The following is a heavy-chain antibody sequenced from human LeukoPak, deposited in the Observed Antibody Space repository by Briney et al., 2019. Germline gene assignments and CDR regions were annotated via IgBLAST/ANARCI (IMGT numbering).Heavy chain of an antibody. D-gene: IGHD3-3*01. V-gene: IGHV1-69*05. CDR1: GGTFSSYA. CDR2: IIPIFGTA. CDR3: AREYYDFRSGHRAILFGY. J-gene: IGHJ4*02. Sequence: SAKVSCKASGGTFSSYAISWVRQAPGQGLEWMGRIIPIFGTANYAQKFQGRVTITTDESTSTAYMELSSLRSEDTAVYYCAREYYDFRSGHRAILFGYRGQGTLVTVSS.